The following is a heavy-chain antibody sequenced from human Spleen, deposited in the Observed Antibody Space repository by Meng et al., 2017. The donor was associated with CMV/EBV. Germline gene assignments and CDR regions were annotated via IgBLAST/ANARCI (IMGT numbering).Heavy chain of an antibody. J-gene: IGHJ5*02. CDR3: AKDEFYSVKVPAESSDP. Sequence: FSFSSYGMHWVRQAPGKGLEWVAFIRFHGSDKFYADSVKGRFTISRDNSKRSLFLQMNSLRPEDTAVYYCAKDEFYSVKVPAESSDPWSQGTLVTVSS. CDR1: FSFSSYG. V-gene: IGHV3-30*02. CDR2: IRFHGSDK. D-gene: IGHD2-2*01.